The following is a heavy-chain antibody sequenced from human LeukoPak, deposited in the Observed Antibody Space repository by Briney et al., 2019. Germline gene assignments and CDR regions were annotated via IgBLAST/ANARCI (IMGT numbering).Heavy chain of an antibody. CDR3: ARPGIAARLRTFYFDY. CDR1: GYTFTSYY. Sequence: ASVKVSCKASGYTFTSYYMHWVRQAPGQGLEWMGIINPSGGSTSYAQKFQGRVTITADESTSTAYMELSSLRSEDTAVYYCARPGIAARLRTFYFDYWGQGTLVTVSS. CDR2: INPSGGST. J-gene: IGHJ4*02. V-gene: IGHV1-46*01. D-gene: IGHD6-6*01.